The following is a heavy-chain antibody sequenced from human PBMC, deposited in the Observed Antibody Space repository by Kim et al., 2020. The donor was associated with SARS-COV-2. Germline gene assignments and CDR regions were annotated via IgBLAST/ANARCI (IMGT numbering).Heavy chain of an antibody. V-gene: IGHV3-53*01. J-gene: IGHJ4*02. CDR3: ARSSGSYSFWDY. CDR1: GFTVSNNY. CDR2: IQCGGST. D-gene: IGHD1-26*01. Sequence: GGSLRLSCAASGFTVSNNYMSWVRQAPGKGLEWVSVIQCGGSTYYADPVKGRFTISRDNSKNTLYLQMNSMRAEDTAVYYCARSSGSYSFWDYWGQGTLVTVSS.